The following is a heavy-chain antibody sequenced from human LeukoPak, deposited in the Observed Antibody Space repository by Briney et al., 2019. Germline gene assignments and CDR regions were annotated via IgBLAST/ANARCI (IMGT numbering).Heavy chain of an antibody. D-gene: IGHD6-13*01. CDR3: ARRRGSPNWFDP. J-gene: IGHJ5*02. V-gene: IGHV1-18*01. Sequence: ASVKVSCKASVYTFTSSGISWVLQAPGQGLEWMGWISAYNGNTNYAQKLQGRVTMTTDTSTSTAYMELRSLRSDETAVYYCARRRGSPNWFDPWGQGTLVTVSS. CDR1: VYTFTSSG. CDR2: ISAYNGNT.